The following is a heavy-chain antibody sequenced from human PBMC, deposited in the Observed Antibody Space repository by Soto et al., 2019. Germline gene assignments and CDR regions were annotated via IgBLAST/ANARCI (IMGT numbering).Heavy chain of an antibody. CDR2: ISGSGGST. Sequence: EVQLLESGGGLVQPGGSLRLSCAASGFTFSSYAMSWVRQAPGKGLEWVSAISGSGGSTYYADSVKGRFTISRDNSKNTLYLQMNSLRAEDTAVYYCAKSAAAAGTRSPYYYYYMDVWGKGTTVTVSS. J-gene: IGHJ6*03. CDR1: GFTFSSYA. CDR3: AKSAAAAGTRSPYYYYYMDV. D-gene: IGHD6-13*01. V-gene: IGHV3-23*01.